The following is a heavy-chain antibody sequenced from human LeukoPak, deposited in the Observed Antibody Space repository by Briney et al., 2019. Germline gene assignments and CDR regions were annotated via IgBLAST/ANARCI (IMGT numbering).Heavy chain of an antibody. D-gene: IGHD4-11*01. Sequence: GGSLRLSCVASGFTFEDYGMSWVRQPAGKGLEWVSSINWHGGSTHYAESVKGRFTISRDNAKNSLFLQMNSLRAEDTALYYCARANYSPYYFDDWGQGTLVTVSS. CDR1: GFTFEDYG. J-gene: IGHJ4*02. CDR3: ARANYSPYYFDD. V-gene: IGHV3-20*04. CDR2: INWHGGST.